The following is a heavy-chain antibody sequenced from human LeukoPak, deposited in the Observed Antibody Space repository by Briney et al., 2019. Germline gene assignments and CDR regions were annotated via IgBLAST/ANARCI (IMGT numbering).Heavy chain of an antibody. Sequence: GGSLRLSCAASGFTFSSYSMNWVRQAPGKGLEWVSYISSSSSTIYYADSVKGRFTISRDNAKNSLYLQMNSLRAEDTAVYYCARGQDYDFWSGKPPWYYYYYMDVWGKGTTVTVSS. CDR3: ARGQDYDFWSGKPPWYYYYYMDV. CDR1: GFTFSSYS. V-gene: IGHV3-48*01. J-gene: IGHJ6*03. D-gene: IGHD3-3*01. CDR2: ISSSSSTI.